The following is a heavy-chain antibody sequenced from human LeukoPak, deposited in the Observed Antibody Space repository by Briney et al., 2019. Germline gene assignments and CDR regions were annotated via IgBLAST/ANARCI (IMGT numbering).Heavy chain of an antibody. Sequence: PSETLSLTCTVSGGSISSGGYSWSWIRQPPGTGLEWIGHIYHSGSTYYNPSLKSRVTISVDRSKNQFSLKLSSVSAADTAVYYCARIYDFWSGSYFDYWGQGTLVTVSS. J-gene: IGHJ4*02. D-gene: IGHD3-3*01. V-gene: IGHV4-30-2*01. CDR2: IYHSGST. CDR3: ARIYDFWSGSYFDY. CDR1: GGSISSGGYS.